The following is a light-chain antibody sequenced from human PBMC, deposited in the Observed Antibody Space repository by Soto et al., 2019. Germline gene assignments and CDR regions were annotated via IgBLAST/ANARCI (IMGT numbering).Light chain of an antibody. CDR3: SSYTSRSTLI. J-gene: IGLJ2*01. CDR2: DVT. CDR1: SSDVGGYNY. Sequence: QSALTQPASVSGSPGQSITISCTGTSSDVGGYNYVSWYLQHPGKAPKLMIYDVTNRPSGVSNRFSGSKSGNTASLTISGLQAEDEGDYYCSSYTSRSTLIFGGGTKVTVL. V-gene: IGLV2-14*03.